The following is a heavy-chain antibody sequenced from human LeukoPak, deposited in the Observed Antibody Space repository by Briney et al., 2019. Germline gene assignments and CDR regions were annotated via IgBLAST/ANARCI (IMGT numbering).Heavy chain of an antibody. Sequence: GGSLRLSCAASGFTFSGYWMHWVRQPPGKGLVWVSRITGDGSSTTYADSVKGRFTISSDSAKNTLYLQMNSLRAEDTAVYYCARASLGHCSGGSCYSGLFWGQGTLVTVSS. D-gene: IGHD2-15*01. CDR1: GFTFSGYW. CDR2: ITGDGSST. J-gene: IGHJ1*01. CDR3: ARASLGHCSGGSCYSGLF. V-gene: IGHV3-74*01.